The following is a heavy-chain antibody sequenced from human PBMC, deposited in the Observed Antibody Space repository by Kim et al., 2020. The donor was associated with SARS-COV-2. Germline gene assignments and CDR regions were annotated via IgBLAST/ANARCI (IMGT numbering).Heavy chain of an antibody. CDR2: ISAYNGNT. Sequence: ASVKVSCKASGYTFTSYGISWVRQAPGQGLEWMGWISAYNGNTNYAQKLQGRVTMTTDTSTSTAYMELRSLRSDDTAVYYCARDGLVGATRQNWFDPWGQGTLVTVSS. CDR1: GYTFTSYG. CDR3: ARDGLVGATRQNWFDP. J-gene: IGHJ5*02. V-gene: IGHV1-18*01. D-gene: IGHD1-26*01.